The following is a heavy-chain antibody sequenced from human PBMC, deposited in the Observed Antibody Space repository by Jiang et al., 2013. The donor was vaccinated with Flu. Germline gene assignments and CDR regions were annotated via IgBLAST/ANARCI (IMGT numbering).Heavy chain of an antibody. Sequence: RLSCVGSGFTFSDYYMSWIRQAPGKGLEWISYISRSSSHTNYADSVKGRFTVSRDNAKNSVYLQMNSLRGDDTAVYYCVRDYLGAVAGSLSNYFDPWGQGTLVTVSS. V-gene: IGHV3-11*05. CDR2: ISRSSSHT. CDR1: GFTFSDYY. J-gene: IGHJ5*02. D-gene: IGHD6-19*01. CDR3: VRDYLGAVAGSLSNYFDP.